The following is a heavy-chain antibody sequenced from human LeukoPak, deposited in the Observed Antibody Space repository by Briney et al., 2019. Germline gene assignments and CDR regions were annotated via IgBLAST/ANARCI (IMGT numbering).Heavy chain of an antibody. V-gene: IGHV3-7*03. CDR1: GFTFGSYW. D-gene: IGHD6-19*01. J-gene: IGHJ4*02. CDR2: VNQDGSEK. CDR3: ARRSGIAVAGAFDY. Sequence: GGSLRLSCATSGFTFGSYWMTWVRQAPGKGLEWVANVNQDGSEKYYVDSVKGRFTISRDNARNSLYLQMNSLRAEDTAVYYCARRSGIAVAGAFDYWGQGTLVTVSS.